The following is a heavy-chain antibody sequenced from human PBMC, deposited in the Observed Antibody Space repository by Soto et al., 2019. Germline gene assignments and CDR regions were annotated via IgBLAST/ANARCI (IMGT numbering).Heavy chain of an antibody. CDR2: IIPIFGTA. Sequence: SVKVSCKASGGTFSSYAISWVRQAPGQGLEWMGGIIPIFGTANYAQKFQGRVTITADESTSTAYMELSSLRSEDTAVYYCARGSRRGIAAAGPYFDYWGQGTLVTVSS. J-gene: IGHJ4*02. CDR1: GGTFSSYA. CDR3: ARGSRRGIAAAGPYFDY. D-gene: IGHD6-13*01. V-gene: IGHV1-69*13.